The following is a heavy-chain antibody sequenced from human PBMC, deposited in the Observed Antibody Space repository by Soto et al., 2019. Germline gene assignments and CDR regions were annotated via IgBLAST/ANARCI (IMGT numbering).Heavy chain of an antibody. CDR1: GGSFSGYY. CDR2: INHSGST. V-gene: IGHV4-34*01. D-gene: IGHD6-13*01. Sequence: SETLSLTCAVYGGSFSGYYWSWIRQPPGKGLEWIGEINHSGSTNYNPSLKSRVTISVDTSKNQFSLKLSSVTAADTAVYYCARFPLTRAPPPAADRPWKSSSYFDYWGQGTLVTVSS. CDR3: ARFPLTRAPPPAADRPWKSSSYFDY. J-gene: IGHJ4*02.